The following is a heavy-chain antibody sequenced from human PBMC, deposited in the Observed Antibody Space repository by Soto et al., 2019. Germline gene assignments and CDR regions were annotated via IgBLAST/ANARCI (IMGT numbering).Heavy chain of an antibody. Sequence: KPSETLSLTCAVSGGSISSGGYYWSWIRQHPGKGLEWIGYIYYSGSTYYNPSLKSRVTISVDTSKNQFSLKLSSVTAADTAVYYCARDGYDYLLDVWGQGTTVTVSS. CDR1: GGSISSGGYY. V-gene: IGHV4-31*11. J-gene: IGHJ6*02. CDR2: IYYSGST. D-gene: IGHD3-16*01. CDR3: ARDGYDYLLDV.